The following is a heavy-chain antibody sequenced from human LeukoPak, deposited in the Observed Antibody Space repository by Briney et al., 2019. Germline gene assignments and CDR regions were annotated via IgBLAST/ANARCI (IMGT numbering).Heavy chain of an antibody. J-gene: IGHJ3*02. CDR3: ASEAVVGTTSHDAFDI. CDR2: IYYSGST. CDR1: GGSISSYY. D-gene: IGHD1-26*01. Sequence: SETLSLTCTVSGGSISSYYWSWIRQPPGKGLEWIGYIYYSGSTNYNPSLKSRVTISVDTSKNQFSLRLSSVTAADTAVYYCASEAVVGTTSHDAFDIWGQGTMVTVSS. V-gene: IGHV4-59*12.